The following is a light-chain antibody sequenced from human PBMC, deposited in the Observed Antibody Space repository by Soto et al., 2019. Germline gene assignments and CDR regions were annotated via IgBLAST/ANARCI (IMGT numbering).Light chain of an antibody. CDR1: QSISNY. V-gene: IGKV1-39*01. CDR2: GTS. Sequence: DIPMTQSPSSLSASVGDRVTLTCRASQSISNYLNWYQLKSGKGPKLLIYGTSTLQSGVPSRFSGSGSGTEFTLTINNLQPEDFAVYYCQQGFSPLLTFGGGTRVEI. CDR3: QQGFSPLLT. J-gene: IGKJ4*01.